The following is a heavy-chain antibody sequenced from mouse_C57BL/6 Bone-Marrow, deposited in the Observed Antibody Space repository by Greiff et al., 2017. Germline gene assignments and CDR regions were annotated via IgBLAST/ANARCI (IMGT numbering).Heavy chain of an antibody. D-gene: IGHD1-1*01. CDR2: IYPRSGNT. J-gene: IGHJ3*01. CDR3: ARDYGSSYWFAY. CDR1: GYTFTSYG. Sequence: QVQLKQSGAELARPGASVKLSCKASGYTFTSYGISWVKQRTGQGLEWIGEIYPRSGNTYYNEKFKGKATLTADKSSSTAYMELRSLTSEDSAVYFSARDYGSSYWFAYWGQGTLVTVSA. V-gene: IGHV1-81*01.